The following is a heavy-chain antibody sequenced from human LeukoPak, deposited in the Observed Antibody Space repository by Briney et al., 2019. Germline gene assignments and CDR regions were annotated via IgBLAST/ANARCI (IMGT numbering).Heavy chain of an antibody. V-gene: IGHV1-2*02. CDR3: ARQQWLDGAYYFDY. CDR2: INPNSGGT. D-gene: IGHD6-19*01. CDR1: GYTFTGYY. J-gene: IGHJ4*02. Sequence: ASVKVSCKASGYTFTGYYMHWMRQAPGQGLEWMGWINPNSGGTNYAQKFQGRVTMTRDTSISTAYMELSRLRSDDTAVYYCARQQWLDGAYYFDYWGQGTLVTVSS.